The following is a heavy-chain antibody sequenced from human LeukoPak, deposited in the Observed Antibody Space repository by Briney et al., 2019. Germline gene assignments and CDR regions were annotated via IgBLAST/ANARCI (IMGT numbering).Heavy chain of an antibody. Sequence: ASVKVSCKASGYTFTSYYMHWVRQAPGQGLVWMGIINPSGDSTSSAQTFQGRVTMTRDMSTSTAYMALSSLRTEDTAVYYCARGRHSYESSDYYYEGDAFDIWGQGTMVTVSS. D-gene: IGHD3-22*01. J-gene: IGHJ3*02. CDR2: INPSGDST. CDR3: ARGRHSYESSDYYYEGDAFDI. CDR1: GYTFTSYY. V-gene: IGHV1-46*01.